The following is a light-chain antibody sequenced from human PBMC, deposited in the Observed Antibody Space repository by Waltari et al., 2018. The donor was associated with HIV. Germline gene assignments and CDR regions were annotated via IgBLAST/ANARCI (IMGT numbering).Light chain of an antibody. CDR2: SNN. J-gene: IGLJ3*02. CDR3: AAWDDSLNGFWV. CDR1: SSSIGSNT. Sequence: QSVLTQPPSASGTPGQRVTISCSRSSSSIGSNTVNCFQQLPGTAPKLLIYSNNQRPSGIPDRFSGSKSGTSASLAISGLQSEDEADYYCAAWDDSLNGFWVFGGGTKLTVL. V-gene: IGLV1-44*01.